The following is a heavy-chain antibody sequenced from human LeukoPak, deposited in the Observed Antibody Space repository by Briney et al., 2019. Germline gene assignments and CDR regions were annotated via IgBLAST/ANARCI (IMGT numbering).Heavy chain of an antibody. Sequence: SETLSLTCAVYGGSFSGYYWSWIRQPPGKGLEWIGEINHSGSTNYNPSLKSRVTISVDTSKNQFSLKLSSVTAADTAVYYCARDERGRFGYWGQGTLVTVSS. CDR1: GGSFSGYY. CDR2: INHSGST. D-gene: IGHD3-16*01. V-gene: IGHV4-34*01. CDR3: ARDERGRFGY. J-gene: IGHJ4*02.